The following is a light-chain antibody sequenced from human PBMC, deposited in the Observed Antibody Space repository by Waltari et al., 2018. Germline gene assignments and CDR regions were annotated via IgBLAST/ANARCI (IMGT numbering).Light chain of an antibody. CDR2: LGS. Sequence: DIVMTQSPLSLPVSPGNPASISCRSRQSLLQSNGYKYLEWYLQKPGQSPQLLIDLGSNRASGVPDRFSGSGSDTEFTLKISRVEAEDVGVYYCMQALETPPTFGGGTKVEIK. V-gene: IGKV2-28*01. CDR1: QSLLQSNGYKY. CDR3: MQALETPPT. J-gene: IGKJ4*01.